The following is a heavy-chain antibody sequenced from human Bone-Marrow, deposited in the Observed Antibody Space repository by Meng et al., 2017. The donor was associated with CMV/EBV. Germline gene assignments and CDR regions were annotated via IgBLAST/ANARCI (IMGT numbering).Heavy chain of an antibody. V-gene: IGHV4-34*01. CDR3: ARGYYSSSFNWFDP. Sequence: QVQLQQWGAGLLKPSETLSLTCAVYGGSFSGYYWSWIRQPPGKGLEWIGEINHSGSTNYNPSLKSRVTISVDTSKNQFSLKLSSVTAADTAVYYCARGYYSSSFNWFDPWGQGTLVTVSS. CDR1: GGSFSGYY. J-gene: IGHJ5*02. CDR2: INHSGST. D-gene: IGHD6-13*01.